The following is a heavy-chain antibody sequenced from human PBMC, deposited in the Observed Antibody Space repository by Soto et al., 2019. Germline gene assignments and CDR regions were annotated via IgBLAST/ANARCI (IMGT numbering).Heavy chain of an antibody. Sequence: PXASLSLACAVCVEPMTGGEYWGWIRQSPGKGLEWIGSIYYGGTTYYNPSLRSRLAISIDTSKNQFSLRLSSVTAPDTAPYYCARGWYYFDVWGQGSLVTVSS. CDR3: ARGWYYFDV. V-gene: IGHV4-38-2*01. D-gene: IGHD2-15*01. J-gene: IGHJ4*02. CDR1: VEPMTGGEY. CDR2: IYYGGTT.